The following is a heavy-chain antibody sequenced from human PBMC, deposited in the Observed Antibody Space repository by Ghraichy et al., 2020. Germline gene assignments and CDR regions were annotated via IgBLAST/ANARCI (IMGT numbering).Heavy chain of an antibody. CDR1: GFTFSSSG. CDR3: ARDIAAGYGMDV. Sequence: LTCAASGFTFSSSGIHWVRQAPGKGLEWVAVISHDGSNKYYADSVKGRFTISRDNSKNTLYLQINSLRAEDTALYYCARDIAAGYGMDVWGQGTTVTVSS. V-gene: IGHV3-30*03. J-gene: IGHJ6*02. CDR2: ISHDGSNK. D-gene: IGHD6-25*01.